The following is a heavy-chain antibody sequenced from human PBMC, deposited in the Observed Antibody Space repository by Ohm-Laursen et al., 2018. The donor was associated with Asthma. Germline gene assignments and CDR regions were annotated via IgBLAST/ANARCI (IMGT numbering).Heavy chain of an antibody. CDR2: IVPVLAAA. D-gene: IGHD1-1*01. V-gene: IGHV1-69*11. Sequence: SVKVFCQVPGDTFSNHGFSWLRQPPGPGLEWMGTIVPVLAAAHYAQKFQGRLTITAGESPTTYMELTSLTSDDTAFYYCARDPRTTVIPFFDYWGQGTLVTVS. J-gene: IGHJ4*02. CDR3: ARDPRTTVIPFFDY. CDR1: GDTFSNHG.